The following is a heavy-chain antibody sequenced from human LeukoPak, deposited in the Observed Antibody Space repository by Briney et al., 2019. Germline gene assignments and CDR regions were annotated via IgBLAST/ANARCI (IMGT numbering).Heavy chain of an antibody. V-gene: IGHV4-61*02. CDR2: ISSSGST. CDR1: GDSISSGDYY. CDR3: ARGRWSPVAAAGKGYYYMDV. Sequence: SQTLSLTCTVSGDSISSGDYYWSWIRQPAGKGLEWIGRISSSGSTNYSPSLKSRVTISVDTSKNQFSLNLMSVTAADTAVYYCARGRWSPVAAAGKGYYYMDVWGKGTTVTISS. J-gene: IGHJ6*03. D-gene: IGHD6-13*01.